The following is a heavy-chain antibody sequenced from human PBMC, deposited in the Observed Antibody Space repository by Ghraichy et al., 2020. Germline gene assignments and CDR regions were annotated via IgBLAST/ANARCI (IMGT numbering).Heavy chain of an antibody. J-gene: IGHJ4*02. Sequence: GGSLRLSCGASGFTFNNYAMSWVRQAPGKGLEWVSSVRGSGDDTYYADSVKGRFTISRDNSKNTLYLQMNSLRAEDTAVYFCAKDPSYYYYDTNFDSWGQGTLVTVSS. D-gene: IGHD3-22*01. CDR1: GFTFNNYA. V-gene: IGHV3-23*01. CDR3: AKDPSYYYYDTNFDS. CDR2: VRGSGDDT.